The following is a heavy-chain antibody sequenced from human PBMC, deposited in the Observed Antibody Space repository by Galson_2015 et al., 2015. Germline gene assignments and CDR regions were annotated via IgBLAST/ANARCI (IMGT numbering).Heavy chain of an antibody. J-gene: IGHJ5*02. CDR2: INPNSGGT. CDR3: ARVTVAGSVWFDP. D-gene: IGHD4-23*01. V-gene: IGHV1-2*04. Sequence: SVKVSCKASGYTFTGYYMHWVRQAPGQGLEWMGWINPNSGGTNYAQKFQGWVTMIRDTSISTAYMELSRLRSDDTAVYYCARVTVAGSVWFDPWGQGTLVTVSS. CDR1: GYTFTGYY.